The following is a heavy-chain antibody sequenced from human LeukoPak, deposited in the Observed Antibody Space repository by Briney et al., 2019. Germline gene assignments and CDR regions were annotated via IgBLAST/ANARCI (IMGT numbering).Heavy chain of an antibody. Sequence: SETLSLTCTVSGGSISSSSYYWGWIHQPPGKELEWIGSIYYSGSTYYNPSLKSRVTISVDTSKNQFSLKLRSVTAADTAVYYCARDQAYSWTDWGQGTLVTVSS. J-gene: IGHJ4*02. CDR2: IYYSGST. D-gene: IGHD1-20*01. V-gene: IGHV4-39*07. CDR3: ARDQAYSWTD. CDR1: GGSISSSSYY.